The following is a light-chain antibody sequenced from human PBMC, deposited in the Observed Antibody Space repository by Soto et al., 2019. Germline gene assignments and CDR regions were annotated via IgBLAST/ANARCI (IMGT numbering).Light chain of an antibody. CDR1: ISDVGGHNS. CDR2: DVS. Sequence: QSVLTQPSSLSGSPGQSITISCTGTISDVGGHNSVSWYRQDPGKAPKLMIYDVSNRPSGVSDRFSGSKSGNTASLTISGLQIEDEADYYCSSFTSSVPYVFGTGTKVTV. CDR3: SSFTSSVPYV. V-gene: IGLV2-14*01. J-gene: IGLJ1*01.